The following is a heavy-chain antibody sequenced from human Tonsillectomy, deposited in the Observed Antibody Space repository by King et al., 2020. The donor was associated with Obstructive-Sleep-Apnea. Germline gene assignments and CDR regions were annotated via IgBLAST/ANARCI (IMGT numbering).Heavy chain of an antibody. D-gene: IGHD3-16*02. J-gene: IGHJ4*02. Sequence: VQLVESGGGLVKPGGSLRLSCAASGFTFSAYYISGVRPAPGKGLECVSYICSRCCNIYFADTVKGRITISTDNAKKPLYLQLNSRRAEDTAVYYCATYHYVWGSYRYDYWGEGTQVSLSS. CDR2: ICSRCCNI. CDR1: GFTFSAYY. V-gene: IGHV3-11*01. CDR3: ATYHYVWGSYRYDY.